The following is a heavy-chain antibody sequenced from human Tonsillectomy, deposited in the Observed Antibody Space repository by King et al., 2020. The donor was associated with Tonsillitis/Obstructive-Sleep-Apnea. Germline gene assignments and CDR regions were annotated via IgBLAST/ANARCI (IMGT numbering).Heavy chain of an antibody. CDR2: ISWNSGRI. J-gene: IGHJ2*01. CDR1: GFTFDDYA. D-gene: IGHD4-17*01. CDR3: AKAPRGDDYGDSNWYFDL. Sequence: VQLVESGGGLVQPGRSLRLSCAASGFTFDDYAMHWVRQAPGKGLEWVSGISWNSGRIGYADSVKGRFTISRDNAKNSLYLQMNSLRAEDTALYYCAKAPRGDDYGDSNWYFDLWGRGTLVTVSS. V-gene: IGHV3-9*01.